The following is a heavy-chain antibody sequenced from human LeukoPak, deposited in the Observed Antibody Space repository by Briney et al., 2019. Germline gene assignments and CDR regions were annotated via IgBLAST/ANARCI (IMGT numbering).Heavy chain of an antibody. CDR3: ARRSSGWYLDY. D-gene: IGHD6-19*01. J-gene: IGHJ4*02. CDR2: IYPGDSDT. Sequence: GESLKISCKGSGYSFTSYRIGWVRQMPVKGREWMGIIYPGDSDTRYSPSFQGQVTISADKSISTAYLQWSSLKASDTAMYYCARRSSGWYLDYWGQGTLVTVSS. CDR1: GYSFTSYR. V-gene: IGHV5-51*01.